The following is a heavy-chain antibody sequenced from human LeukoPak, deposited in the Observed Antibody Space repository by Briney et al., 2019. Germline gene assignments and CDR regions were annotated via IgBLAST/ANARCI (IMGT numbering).Heavy chain of an antibody. V-gene: IGHV3-21*01. CDR2: ISSISSYI. J-gene: IGHJ3*02. D-gene: IGHD1-26*01. CDR1: GFTFSSYS. CDR3: ARDPSGTYYPRVSGALDI. Sequence: PGGSLRLSCAASGFTFSSYSMNWDRQAPGKGLEGVSSISSISSYIYYADSVKGRFTVSRDNAKNSLYLQMDSLRAEDTAVYYCARDPSGTYYPRVSGALDIWGQGTMVTVSS.